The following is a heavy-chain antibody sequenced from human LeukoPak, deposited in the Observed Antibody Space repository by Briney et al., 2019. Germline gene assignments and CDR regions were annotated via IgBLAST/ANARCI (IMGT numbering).Heavy chain of an antibody. CDR3: ARAPNDFWSGYDY. V-gene: IGHV1-8*01. Sequence: ASVKVSCKASGYTFTSYDINWVRQAPGQGREWVGWMNPNSGNTGYAQKFQGRVTMTRNTSISTAYMELSSLRSEDTAVYYCARAPNDFWSGYDYWGQGTLVTVSS. D-gene: IGHD3-3*01. CDR1: GYTFTSYD. J-gene: IGHJ4*02. CDR2: MNPNSGNT.